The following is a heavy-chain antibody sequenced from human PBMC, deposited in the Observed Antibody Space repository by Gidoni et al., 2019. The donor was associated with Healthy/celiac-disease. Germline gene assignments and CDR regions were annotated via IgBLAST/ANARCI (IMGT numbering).Heavy chain of an antibody. CDR3: ARGIVVVVAAQNYYYYGMDV. V-gene: IGHV4-4*07. J-gene: IGHJ6*02. CDR2: IDTRGST. D-gene: IGHD2-15*01. Sequence: QVQLQESGPGLVKPSETLSLTCTVSGGSISRYYWSWIRPPAGKGLEWIGRIDTRGSTNYNPSLRSRVTMSVDTSKNQFSLKLSSVTAADTAVYYCARGIVVVVAAQNYYYYGMDVWGQGTTVTVSS. CDR1: GGSISRYY.